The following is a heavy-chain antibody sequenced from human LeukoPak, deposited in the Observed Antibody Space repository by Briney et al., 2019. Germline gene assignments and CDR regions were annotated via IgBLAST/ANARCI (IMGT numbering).Heavy chain of an antibody. CDR1: GFTFSSYG. Sequence: GGSLRLSCAASGFTFSSYGMHWVRQAPGKGLEWVAVIWYDGSTKFYADSVKGRFTISRDNSKNTLYLQMNSLRAEDTAVYYCAMAGRGYYFDYWGQGALVTVSS. CDR3: AMAGRGYYFDY. V-gene: IGHV3-33*01. J-gene: IGHJ4*02. D-gene: IGHD6-19*01. CDR2: IWYDGSTK.